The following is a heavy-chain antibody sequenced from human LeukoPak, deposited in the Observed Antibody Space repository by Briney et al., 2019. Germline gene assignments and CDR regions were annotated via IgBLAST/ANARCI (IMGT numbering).Heavy chain of an antibody. CDR1: GFTFSSYA. J-gene: IGHJ3*02. CDR3: ARDPDAFDI. Sequence: GGSLRLSCAASGFTFSSYAMSWVRQAPGKGLEWVSAISGSGGTIYYADSVKGRFTISRDNAKNSLYLQMNSLRAEDTAVYYCARDPDAFDIWGQGTMVTVSS. CDR2: ISGSGGTI. V-gene: IGHV3-23*01.